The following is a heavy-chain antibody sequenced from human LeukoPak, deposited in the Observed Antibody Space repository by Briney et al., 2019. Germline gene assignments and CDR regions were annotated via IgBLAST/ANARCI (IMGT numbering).Heavy chain of an antibody. CDR1: GYTFTSYA. Sequence: VASVKVSCKASGYTFTSYAMNWVRQAPGQGLEWMGWINTNTGNPTYAQGFTGRFVFSVDTSVSTAYLQISSLKSEDTAVYYCAGTYSYALGTYYYCSYGMYVWGTLTTVT. J-gene: IGHJ6*04. D-gene: IGHD3-10*01. V-gene: IGHV7-4-1*02. CDR3: AGTYSYALGTYYYCSYGMYV. CDR2: INTNTGNP.